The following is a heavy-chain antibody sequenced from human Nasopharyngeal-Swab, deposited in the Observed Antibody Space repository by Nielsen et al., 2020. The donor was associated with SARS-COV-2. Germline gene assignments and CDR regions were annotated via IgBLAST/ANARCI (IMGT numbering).Heavy chain of an antibody. D-gene: IGHD2-15*01. CDR1: GFNFNSYR. J-gene: IGHJ4*02. V-gene: IGHV3-48*01. CDR2: ISSSSSSI. CDR3: ARDAGYCSGGYCYSSSVFDY. Sequence: GESLKISCAASGFNFNSYRMNWVRQAPGKGLEWVSNISSSSSSIYYADSVKGRFTISRDNAKNSLYLQMDSLRAEDTALYYCARDAGYCSGGYCYSSSVFDYWGQGTLVTVSS.